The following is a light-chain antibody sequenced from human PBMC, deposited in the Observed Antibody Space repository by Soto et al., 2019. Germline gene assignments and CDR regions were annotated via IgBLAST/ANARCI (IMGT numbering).Light chain of an antibody. Sequence: AIRMTQSPSSLSASTGDRVTITCRASQGISSYLAWYQQKPGKAPKLLIYAASTLQSGVPSSFSGSRSGTDFTLTITCLQSEDFATYYCQQYYSYPPAFGPGTKVDIK. CDR2: AAS. CDR3: QQYYSYPPA. J-gene: IGKJ3*01. CDR1: QGISSY. V-gene: IGKV1-8*01.